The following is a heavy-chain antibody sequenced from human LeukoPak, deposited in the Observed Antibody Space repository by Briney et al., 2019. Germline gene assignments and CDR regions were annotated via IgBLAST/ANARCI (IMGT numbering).Heavy chain of an antibody. J-gene: IGHJ4*02. V-gene: IGHV4-34*01. CDR2: INHSGST. D-gene: IGHD5-12*01. CDR1: GGSFRGYY. Sequence: SETLSLTCAVYGGSFRGYYWSWIRQPPGKGLEWIGEINHSGSTNYNPSLKSRVTISVDTSKNQFSLKLSSVTAADTAVYYCARHEARGGYYFDYWGQGTLVTVSS. CDR3: ARHEARGGYYFDY.